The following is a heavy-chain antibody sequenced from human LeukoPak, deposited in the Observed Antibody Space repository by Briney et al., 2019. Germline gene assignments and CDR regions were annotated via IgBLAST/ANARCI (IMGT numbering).Heavy chain of an antibody. J-gene: IGHJ6*03. Sequence: KPSETLSLTCTVSGGSVRRGNYYWNWIRQPAGSGLEWIGRIYTSGTTDYNPSLRTRVTISVDASRNQFSLNLSSVTAADTAVYYCARWSGSVTARNYYYYMDVWGEGTTVTVSS. V-gene: IGHV4-61*02. CDR3: ARWSGSVTARNYYYYMDV. CDR2: IYTSGTT. D-gene: IGHD6-6*01. CDR1: GGSVRRGNYY.